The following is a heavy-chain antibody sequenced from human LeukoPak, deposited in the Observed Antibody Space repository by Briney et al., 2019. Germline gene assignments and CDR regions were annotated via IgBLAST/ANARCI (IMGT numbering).Heavy chain of an antibody. CDR3: ARSPGNDFWSGYSSYWYFDL. D-gene: IGHD3-3*01. J-gene: IGHJ2*01. Sequence: SQTLSLTCTVSGGSISSGGYYWSWIRQHPGKGLEWIGYIYYSGSTYYNPSLKSRVTISVDTSKNQFSLKLSSVTGADTAVYYCARSPGNDFWSGYSSYWYFDLWGRGTLVTVSS. CDR2: IYYSGST. V-gene: IGHV4-31*03. CDR1: GGSISSGGYY.